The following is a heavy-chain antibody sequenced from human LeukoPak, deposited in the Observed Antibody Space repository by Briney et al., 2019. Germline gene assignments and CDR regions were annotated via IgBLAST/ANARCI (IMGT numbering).Heavy chain of an antibody. CDR3: ARAYYYDSSGLYYFDY. CDR2: IGTAGDT. Sequence: PGGSLRLSCAASGFTFSSYDMHWVRQATGKGLEWVSAIGTAGDTYYPGSVKGRFTISRENAENSLYLQMNSLRAGDTAVYYCARAYYYDSSGLYYFDYWGQGTLVTVSS. J-gene: IGHJ4*02. V-gene: IGHV3-13*01. CDR1: GFTFSSYD. D-gene: IGHD3-22*01.